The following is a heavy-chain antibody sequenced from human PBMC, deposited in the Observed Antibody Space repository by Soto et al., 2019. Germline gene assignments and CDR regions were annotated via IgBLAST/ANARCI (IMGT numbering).Heavy chain of an antibody. CDR2: IKQDGSEK. CDR3: ARGRSDDYFDY. D-gene: IGHD2-15*01. CDR1: GFTFSGYY. J-gene: IGHJ4*02. V-gene: IGHV3-7*01. Sequence: EVQLVESGGGLVQPGGSPRLSCAASGFTFSGYYMTWVRQSPGRGLEWVGNIKQDGSEKYYVDSLKGRFSISRDNAKKSLYLQMNSLRVEDTAVYYCARGRSDDYFDYWGQGTLVTVSS.